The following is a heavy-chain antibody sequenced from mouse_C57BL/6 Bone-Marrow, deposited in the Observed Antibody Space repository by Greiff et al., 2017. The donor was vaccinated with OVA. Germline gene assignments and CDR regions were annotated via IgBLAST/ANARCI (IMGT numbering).Heavy chain of an antibody. V-gene: IGHV1-72*01. J-gene: IGHJ3*01. Sequence: VQLQQPGAELVKPGASVKLPCKASGYTFTSYWMHWVKQRPGRGLEWIGRLDPNSGGTKSNVKFKSKATLTVDKPSSTAYMQLSSLTSEDSAVYYCARGRAYSSGYVWCAYWGQGTLVTVSA. D-gene: IGHD3-2*02. CDR2: LDPNSGGT. CDR1: GYTFTSYW. CDR3: ARGRAYSSGYVWCAY.